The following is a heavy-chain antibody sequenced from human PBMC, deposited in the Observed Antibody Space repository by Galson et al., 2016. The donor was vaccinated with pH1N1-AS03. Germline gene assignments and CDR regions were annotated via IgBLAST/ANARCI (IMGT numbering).Heavy chain of an antibody. D-gene: IGHD2-21*01. V-gene: IGHV4-34*01. CDR1: SGSLSGYY. CDR2: LDRSGTT. CDR3: ARGETFAWALLSL. J-gene: IGHJ4*02. Sequence: SETLSLTCAVQSGSLSGYYWTWIRQSPTKGLEWIGELDRSGTTIYNPSLASRLTMSVDTSKNQFSLKLSSVTAADTAIYYCARGETFAWALLSLWGQGTLVTVSS.